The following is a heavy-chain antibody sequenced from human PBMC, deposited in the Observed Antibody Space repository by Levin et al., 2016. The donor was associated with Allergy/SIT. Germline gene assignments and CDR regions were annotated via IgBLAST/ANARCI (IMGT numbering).Heavy chain of an antibody. J-gene: IGHJ4*02. D-gene: IGHD3-3*01. CDR2: SRGKAYSGTT. CDR3: SRGWSRTETSPTHFDY. V-gene: IGHV3-49*04. CDR1: GFIFSDYS. Sequence: GESLKISCAASGFIFSDYSMNWVRQAPGKGLEWVGFSRGKAYSGTTEYAASVNGRFTISRDDSKNIAYLQMNSLKTEDTAVYYCSRGWSRTETSPTHFDYWGQGTLVTVSS.